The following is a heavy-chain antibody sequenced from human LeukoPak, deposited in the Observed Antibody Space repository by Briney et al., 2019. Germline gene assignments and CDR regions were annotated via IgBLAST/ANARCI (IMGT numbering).Heavy chain of an antibody. J-gene: IGHJ4*02. CDR1: GFTFSSYA. CDR3: ARDAFYYDFWSGYYTLGDYFDC. Sequence: GGSLRLSCAASGFTFSSYAMHWVRQAPGKGLEWVAVISYDGSNKYYADSVKGRFTISRDNSKNTLYLQMNSLRAEDTAVYYCARDAFYYDFWSGYYTLGDYFDCWGQGTLVTVSS. D-gene: IGHD3-3*01. V-gene: IGHV3-30-3*01. CDR2: ISYDGSNK.